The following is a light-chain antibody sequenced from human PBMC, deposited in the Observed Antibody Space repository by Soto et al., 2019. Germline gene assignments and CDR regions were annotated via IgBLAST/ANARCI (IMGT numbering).Light chain of an antibody. CDR1: QSVGTY. CDR2: DAS. CDR3: QQRNNWPWT. V-gene: IGKV3-11*01. J-gene: IGKJ1*01. Sequence: EIVLTQSPAPLSLSPGERATLSCRASQSVGTYLGWYQQKPGQAPRLLIYDASNRATDIPARFSGSGAGTDCSLTISSLAPEDFAVYSCQQRNNWPWTFGQGTKVEIK.